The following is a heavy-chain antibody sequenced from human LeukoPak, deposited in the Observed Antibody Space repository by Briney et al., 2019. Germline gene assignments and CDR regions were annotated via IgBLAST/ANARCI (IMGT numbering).Heavy chain of an antibody. D-gene: IGHD6-6*01. Sequence: SVKVSCKASGGTFGSQAISWVRQAPGQGLEWMGGIIPIFGTANYAQKFQGRVTIIADESTSTAYMELSSLRSEDTAVYYCARAIAARGGSYYGMDVWGQGTTVTVSS. CDR3: ARAIAARGGSYYGMDV. CDR2: IIPIFGTA. V-gene: IGHV1-69*13. J-gene: IGHJ6*02. CDR1: GGTFGSQA.